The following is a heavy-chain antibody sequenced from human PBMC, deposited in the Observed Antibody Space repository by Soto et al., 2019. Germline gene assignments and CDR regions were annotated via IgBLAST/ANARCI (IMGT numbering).Heavy chain of an antibody. CDR2: ISYDGSNK. J-gene: IGHJ4*02. CDR3: AKALDSSSWQNFDY. CDR1: GFTFSSYG. V-gene: IGHV3-30*18. Sequence: GGSLRLSCAASGFTFSSYGMHWVRQAPGKGLEWVAVISYDGSNKYYADSVKGRFTISRDNSKNTLYLQMNSLRAEDTAVYYCAKALDSSSWQNFDYWGQGTLVTVSS. D-gene: IGHD6-13*01.